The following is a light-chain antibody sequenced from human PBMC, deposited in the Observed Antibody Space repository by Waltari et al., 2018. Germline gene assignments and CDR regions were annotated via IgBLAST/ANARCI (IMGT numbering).Light chain of an antibody. Sequence: EVGLTQSPATLSVSPGERATLSCRASQKVNYYLAWDQQKDGQAPRLLIYGASTRATGIPDRFSGSGSGTEFTLSISSLQSEDFAIYYCQQYNEWPRTFGQGTRVEI. CDR3: QQYNEWPRT. V-gene: IGKV3-15*01. J-gene: IGKJ1*01. CDR1: QKVNYY. CDR2: GAS.